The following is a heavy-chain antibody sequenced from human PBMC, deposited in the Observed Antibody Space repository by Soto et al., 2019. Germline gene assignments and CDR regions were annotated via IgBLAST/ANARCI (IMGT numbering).Heavy chain of an antibody. J-gene: IGHJ6*02. CDR3: ASDIVLVPAATSYYYYGMDV. CDR2: ISYGGSNK. V-gene: IGHV3-30-3*01. D-gene: IGHD2-2*01. Sequence: QVQLVESGGGVVQPGRSLRLSCAASGFTFSSYAMHWVRQAPGKGLEWVAVISYGGSNKYYADSVKGRFTISRDNSKNTLYLQMNSLRAEDTAVYYCASDIVLVPAATSYYYYGMDVWGQGTTVTVSS. CDR1: GFTFSSYA.